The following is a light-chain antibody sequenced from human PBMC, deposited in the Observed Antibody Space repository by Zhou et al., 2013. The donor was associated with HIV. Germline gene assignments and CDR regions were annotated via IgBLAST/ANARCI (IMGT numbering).Light chain of an antibody. Sequence: DIQMTQSPSTLSASVGDRVTITCRASQNINSWLAWYQQKPGKAPKLLIYAASSLQSGVPSRFSGGGSGTEFTLTISSLQPDDFATYYCQQYNFFWTFGQGTKVEIK. CDR1: QNINSW. CDR2: AAS. V-gene: IGKV1-5*01. CDR3: QQYNFFWT. J-gene: IGKJ1*01.